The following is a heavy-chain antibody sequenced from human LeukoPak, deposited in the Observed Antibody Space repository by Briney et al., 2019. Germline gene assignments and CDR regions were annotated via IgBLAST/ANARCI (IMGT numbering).Heavy chain of an antibody. D-gene: IGHD3-10*01. J-gene: IGHJ6*03. CDR2: ISAYNGNT. CDR3: ARDHYYGSGSYYRARPYYMDV. Sequence: GASVKVSCKASGYTFTSYGISWVRQAPGQGLEWMGWISAYNGNTNYAQELQGRVTMTTDTSTSTAYMELRSLRSDDTAVYYCARDHYYGSGSYYRARPYYMDVWGKGTTVTVSS. V-gene: IGHV1-18*01. CDR1: GYTFTSYG.